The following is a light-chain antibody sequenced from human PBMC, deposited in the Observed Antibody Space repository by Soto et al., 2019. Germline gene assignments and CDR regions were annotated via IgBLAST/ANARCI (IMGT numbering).Light chain of an antibody. Sequence: EIVMTQSPATLSVSPGERATLSCRASQSVNNNLAWYQQKPGQAPRLLIYGASTRATGIPARFSGSGSGTEFTLTISSLQSEDFAVYYCQQYNKWALWTFGQGTKVEIQ. J-gene: IGKJ1*01. CDR1: QSVNNN. CDR3: QQYNKWALWT. CDR2: GAS. V-gene: IGKV3-15*01.